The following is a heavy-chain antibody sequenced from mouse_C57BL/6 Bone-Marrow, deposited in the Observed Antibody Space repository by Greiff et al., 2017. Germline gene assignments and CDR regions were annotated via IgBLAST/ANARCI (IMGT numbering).Heavy chain of an antibody. CDR1: GYTFTSYW. J-gene: IGHJ1*03. CDR2: IYPGSGST. CDR3: ARPYYSNCWYFDV. Sequence: QVQLQQPGAELVKPGASVKMSCKASGYTFTSYWITWVKQRPGQGLEWIGDIYPGSGSTNYNEKFKSKATLTVDTSSSTAYMQLSSLTSEDSAVYCWARPYYSNCWYFDVWGTGTTVTVSA. D-gene: IGHD2-5*01. V-gene: IGHV1-55*01.